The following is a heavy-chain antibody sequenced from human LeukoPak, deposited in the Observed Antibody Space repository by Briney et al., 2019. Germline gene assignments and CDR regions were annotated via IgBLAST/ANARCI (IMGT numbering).Heavy chain of an antibody. D-gene: IGHD4-23*01. CDR3: ARDRLRLPWE. V-gene: IGHV1-2*02. CDR2: INPNSGGT. Sequence: ASVKVSCKASGYTFTSYDINWVRQATGQGLEWMGWINPNSGGTNYAQKFQGRVTMTRDTSISTAYMELSRLRSDDTAVYYCARDRLRLPWEWGQGTLVTVSS. J-gene: IGHJ4*02. CDR1: GYTFTSYD.